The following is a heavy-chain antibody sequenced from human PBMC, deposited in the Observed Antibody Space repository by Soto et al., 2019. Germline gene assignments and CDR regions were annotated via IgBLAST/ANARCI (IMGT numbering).Heavy chain of an antibody. J-gene: IGHJ4*02. CDR3: ARRMCSGCSCPFDH. Sequence: QLQLQESGPGLVKPSETLSLTCTVSGGSINSGSYYWDWIRQPLGKGLEWIGTIFYSGSTYYNPSLRSRVTISVDTSKNQFSLKLSSVTAADTAVYYCARRMCSGCSCPFDHWGQGTLVSVSS. D-gene: IGHD2-15*01. CDR1: GGSINSGSYY. CDR2: IFYSGST. V-gene: IGHV4-39*01.